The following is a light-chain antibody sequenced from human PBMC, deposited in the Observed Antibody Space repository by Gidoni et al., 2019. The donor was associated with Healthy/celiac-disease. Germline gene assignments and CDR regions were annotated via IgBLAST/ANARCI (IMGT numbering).Light chain of an antibody. CDR3: QQYNNWPRT. J-gene: IGKJ1*01. V-gene: IGKV3-15*01. Sequence: EIVMTQSPATLSVSPGERATLSCRASQSVSSNLAWYQQKPGQAPRLLIYGASTRATGIPARFSGSGSETEITLTISSLQSEDLSGYYCQQYNNWPRTFGQGTKVEIK. CDR2: GAS. CDR1: QSVSSN.